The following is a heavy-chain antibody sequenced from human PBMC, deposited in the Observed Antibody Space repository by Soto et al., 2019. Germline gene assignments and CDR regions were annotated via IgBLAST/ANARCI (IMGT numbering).Heavy chain of an antibody. V-gene: IGHV3-30-3*01. CDR2: ISYDGSNK. CDR1: GFTFSSYA. CDR3: ARVSDSSGYPAFGWDPLPIDY. Sequence: GGSLRLSCAASGFTFSSYAMHWVRQAPGKGLEWVAVISYDGSNKYYADSVKGRFTISRDNSKNTLYLQMNSLRAEDTAVYYCARVSDSSGYPAFGWDPLPIDYWGQGTLVTVSS. D-gene: IGHD3-22*01. J-gene: IGHJ4*02.